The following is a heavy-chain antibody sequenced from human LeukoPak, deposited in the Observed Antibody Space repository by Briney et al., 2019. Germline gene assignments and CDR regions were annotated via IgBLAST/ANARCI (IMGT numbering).Heavy chain of an antibody. V-gene: IGHV4-34*01. J-gene: IGHJ4*03. D-gene: IGHD5-24*01. CDR2: IDHRGDT. Sequence: SETLSLTCAVYGGSFSRYYWSGIRQSPGKGLEWIAEIDHRGDTNYNPSVKSRVTISVDTSKNQFSLKVRSLSAADTAVYYCARGATISETGYFDFWGQGTLVTVSS. CDR3: ARGATISETGYFDF. CDR1: GGSFSRYY.